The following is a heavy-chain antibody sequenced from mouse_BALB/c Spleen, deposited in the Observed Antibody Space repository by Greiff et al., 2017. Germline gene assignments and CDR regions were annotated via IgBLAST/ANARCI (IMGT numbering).Heavy chain of an antibody. CDR1: GYTFTDYW. CDR3: ARSSDYDKGDY. V-gene: IGHV1-69*01. J-gene: IGHJ2*01. CDR2: IDTSDSYT. Sequence: QVQLKQPGAELVMPGASVKMSCKASGYTFTDYWMHWVKQRPGQGLEWIGAIDTSDSYTSYNQKFKGKATLTVDESSSTAYMQLSSLTSEDSAVYYCARSSDYDKGDYWGQGTTLTVSS. D-gene: IGHD2-4*01.